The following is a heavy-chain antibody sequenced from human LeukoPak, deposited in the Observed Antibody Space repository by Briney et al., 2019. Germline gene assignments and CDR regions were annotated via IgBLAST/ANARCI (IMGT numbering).Heavy chain of an antibody. Sequence: GGSLRLSCVVSGFTFSSYEMNWVRQAPGKGLEWVSYISSSGSTIYYADSVKGRFTISRDNAKNSLYLQMNSLRAEDTAVYYCAREAGYCSSSSCYDWYYFDYWGQGTLVTVSS. D-gene: IGHD2-2*03. CDR1: GFTFSSYE. J-gene: IGHJ4*02. CDR3: AREAGYCSSSSCYDWYYFDY. CDR2: ISSSGSTI. V-gene: IGHV3-48*03.